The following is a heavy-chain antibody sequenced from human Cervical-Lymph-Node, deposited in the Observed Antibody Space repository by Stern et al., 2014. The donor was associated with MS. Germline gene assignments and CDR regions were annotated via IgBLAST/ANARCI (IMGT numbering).Heavy chain of an antibody. CDR1: GYTFTSYW. CDR2: IFRGGSEI. V-gene: IGHV5-51*01. J-gene: IGHJ4*02. CDR3: ARQRYFDY. Sequence: EVQLVESGPEVKRPGESLKISCQASGYTFTSYWIGWVRQMPGKGLEWIGFIFRGGSEIRSSPSFQGQAPMSAAKSSSPAYLQGNNLKAADAAIYYCARQRYFDYWGQGTLVTVSS.